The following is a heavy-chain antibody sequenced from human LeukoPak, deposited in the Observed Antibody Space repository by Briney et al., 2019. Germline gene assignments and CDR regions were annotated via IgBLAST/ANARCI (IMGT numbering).Heavy chain of an antibody. CDR2: IYYSGST. V-gene: IGHV4-39*01. Sequence: SETLSLTCAVSGASISGSGYYLGWIRQPPGKGLEWIGNIYYSGSTYYNASLQSRVTISIDTSKNQFSLRLNSVTAADTAMYYCAKSGGYGLIDYWGQGILVTVSS. CDR3: AKSGGYGLIDY. J-gene: IGHJ4*02. CDR1: GASISGSGYY. D-gene: IGHD1-26*01.